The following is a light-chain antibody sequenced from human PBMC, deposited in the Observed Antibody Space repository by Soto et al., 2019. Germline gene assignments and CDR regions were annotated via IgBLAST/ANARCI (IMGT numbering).Light chain of an antibody. Sequence: DIQMTQSPSSLSASVGDRVTITGRASQSISSYLNWYQQKPGKAPKILIYAASSLQSGVPSRFSGSGSGTDCTLTISSLQPEDFETYYCQQSYSNPLTFGGGTKVDIK. V-gene: IGKV1-39*01. CDR2: AAS. CDR3: QQSYSNPLT. CDR1: QSISSY. J-gene: IGKJ4*01.